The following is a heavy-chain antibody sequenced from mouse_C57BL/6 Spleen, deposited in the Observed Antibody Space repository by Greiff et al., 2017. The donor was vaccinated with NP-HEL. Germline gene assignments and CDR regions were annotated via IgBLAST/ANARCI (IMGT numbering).Heavy chain of an antibody. CDR1: GYTFTSYW. V-gene: IGHV1-69*01. CDR3: AGPYYSNYVRYFDV. J-gene: IGHJ1*03. D-gene: IGHD2-5*01. CDR2: IDPSDSYT. Sequence: QVQLQQPGAELVMPGASVKLSCKASGYTFTSYWMHWVKQRPGQGLEWIGEIDPSDSYTNYNQKFKGKSTLTVDKSSSTAYMQLSSLTSEDSAVYYCAGPYYSNYVRYFDVWGTGTTVTVSS.